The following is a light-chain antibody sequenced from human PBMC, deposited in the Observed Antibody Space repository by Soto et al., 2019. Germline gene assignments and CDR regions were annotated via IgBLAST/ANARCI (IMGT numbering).Light chain of an antibody. V-gene: IGKV1-5*03. CDR2: KAS. CDR1: QSISSW. CDR3: QQYGSSSPWT. Sequence: DIQMTQSPSTLSASVGDRVTITCRASQSISSWLAWYQQKPGKTPKLRIYKASSLETGVPSRFSGGGSGTEFNFITSSLQPDDFASYYCQQYGSSSPWTFGQGTKVEIK. J-gene: IGKJ1*01.